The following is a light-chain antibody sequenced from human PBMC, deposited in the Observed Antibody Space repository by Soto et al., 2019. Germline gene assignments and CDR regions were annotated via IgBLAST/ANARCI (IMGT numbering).Light chain of an antibody. CDR1: QSVGTS. CDR2: DVS. CDR3: QQYNNWPPIT. J-gene: IGKJ5*01. Sequence: EIVLTQSPDTLSLSPGERATLSCRASQSVGTSLAWYQQKPGQAPSPLISDVSNRATGIPVRFSGSGSRTDFTLTISSLEPEDFAVYYCQQYNNWPPITFGQGTRLEIK. V-gene: IGKV3-11*01.